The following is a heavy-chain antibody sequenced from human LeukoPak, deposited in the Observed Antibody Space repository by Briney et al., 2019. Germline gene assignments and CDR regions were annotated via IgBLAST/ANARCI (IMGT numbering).Heavy chain of an antibody. V-gene: IGHV1-18*01. CDR3: ARRGDSRADYYMDV. Sequence: GASVKVSCKASGYSFVLYGISWVRQAPGEGPEWMGWISAYNGNTNYAQKLQGRVTMTTDTSTSTAYMELRSLRSDDTAVYYCARRGDSRADYYMDVWGKGTTVTISS. D-gene: IGHD2-21*02. CDR1: GYSFVLYG. CDR2: ISAYNGNT. J-gene: IGHJ6*03.